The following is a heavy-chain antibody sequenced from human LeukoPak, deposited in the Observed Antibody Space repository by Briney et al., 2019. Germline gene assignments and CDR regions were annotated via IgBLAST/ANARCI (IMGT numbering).Heavy chain of an antibody. CDR3: AKDRPNYYGSNGHYYRRDGDY. D-gene: IGHD3-22*01. Sequence: GGSLRLSCAASGFTFSSYAMSWVRQAPGKGLEWVSAISGSGGSTYYADSVKGRFTISRDNSENMLYLQMNSLRVEDTAVYFCAKDRPNYYGSNGHYYRRDGDYWGQGTLVTVSS. V-gene: IGHV3-23*01. J-gene: IGHJ4*02. CDR2: ISGSGGST. CDR1: GFTFSSYA.